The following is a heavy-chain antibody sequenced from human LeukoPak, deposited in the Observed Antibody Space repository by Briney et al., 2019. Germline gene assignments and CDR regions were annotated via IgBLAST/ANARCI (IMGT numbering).Heavy chain of an antibody. CDR2: IGIDSGNT. CDR3: ARDHNYAFDN. CDR1: GFPFIEYS. V-gene: IGHV3-48*01. J-gene: IGHJ4*02. D-gene: IGHD1-1*01. Sequence: GGSLRLSCTASGFPFIEYSMNWVRQAPGKGLEWISYIGIDSGNTKYADSVKGRFTISADKAKNSLYLQMNSLRVEDTAVYYCARDHNYAFDNWGQGTLVSVAS.